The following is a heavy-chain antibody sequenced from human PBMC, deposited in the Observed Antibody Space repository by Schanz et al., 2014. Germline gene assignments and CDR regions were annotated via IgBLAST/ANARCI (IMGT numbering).Heavy chain of an antibody. CDR3: ARGGYSSGWYDRDIAHFDY. D-gene: IGHD6-19*01. Sequence: QVQLVQSGAEVKKPGASVKVSCKASGYTFTSYGINWVRQAPGQGLEWMGWISAYNGNTNYAQKLQGRVTMSTDTSTRTAYMELRSLRSDVTAVYYCARGGYSSGWYDRDIAHFDYWGQGTLVTVSS. CDR2: ISAYNGNT. CDR1: GYTFTSYG. J-gene: IGHJ4*02. V-gene: IGHV1-18*01.